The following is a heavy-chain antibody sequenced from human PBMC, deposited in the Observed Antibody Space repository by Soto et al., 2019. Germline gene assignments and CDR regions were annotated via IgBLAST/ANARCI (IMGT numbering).Heavy chain of an antibody. Sequence: SETLSLTCTVSGGSISSYYWSWIRQPPGKGLEWIGYIYYSGSTNYNPSLKSRVTISVDTSKNQFSLKLSSVTAADTAVYYCARAKDRVELGGNYYYAMDVWGQGTPVTVSS. D-gene: IGHD1-26*01. CDR2: IYYSGST. CDR1: GGSISSYY. CDR3: ARAKDRVELGGNYYYAMDV. J-gene: IGHJ6*02. V-gene: IGHV4-59*01.